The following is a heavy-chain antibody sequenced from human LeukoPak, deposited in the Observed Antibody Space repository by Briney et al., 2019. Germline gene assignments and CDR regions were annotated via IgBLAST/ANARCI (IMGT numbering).Heavy chain of an antibody. CDR2: ISSSSSYI. V-gene: IGHV3-21*01. CDR1: GFTFSDYY. Sequence: GGSLRLSCAASGFTFSDYYMNWVRQAPGKGLEWVSSISSSSSYIYYADSVKGRFTISRDNAKNSLYLQMNSLRAEDTAVYYCASHEFCDYWGQGTLVTVSS. CDR3: ASHEFCDY. J-gene: IGHJ4*02. D-gene: IGHD3-3*01.